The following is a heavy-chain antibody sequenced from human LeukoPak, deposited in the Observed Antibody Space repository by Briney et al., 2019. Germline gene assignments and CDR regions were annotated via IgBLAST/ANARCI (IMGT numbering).Heavy chain of an antibody. CDR1: GGSISSGGYY. CDR3: HQSYYDSSGYYLGAFDI. CDR2: IYYSGST. Sequence: SQTLSLTCTVSGGSISSGGYYWSWIRQHPGKGLEWIGYIYYSGSTYYNPSLKSRVTISVDTSKNQFSLKLSSVTAADTAVYYCHQSYYDSSGYYLGAFDIWGQGTMVTVSS. D-gene: IGHD3-22*01. V-gene: IGHV4-31*03. J-gene: IGHJ3*02.